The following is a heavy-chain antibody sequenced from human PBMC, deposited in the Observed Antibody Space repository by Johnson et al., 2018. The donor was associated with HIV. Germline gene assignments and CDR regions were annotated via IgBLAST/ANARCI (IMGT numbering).Heavy chain of an antibody. Sequence: VQLVESGGGLIQPGRSLRLSCAASGFTYDDYAMHWVRQAPGKGLEWVSTISWSSGTATYYGDSVKGRFTISRDNAKNSLYLQMSSLRAEDTAVYYCARDRGVLGAFDIWGHGTMVTVSS. CDR2: ISWSSGTAT. J-gene: IGHJ3*02. CDR3: ARDRGVLGAFDI. CDR1: GFTYDDYA. D-gene: IGHD2-8*01. V-gene: IGHV3-9*01.